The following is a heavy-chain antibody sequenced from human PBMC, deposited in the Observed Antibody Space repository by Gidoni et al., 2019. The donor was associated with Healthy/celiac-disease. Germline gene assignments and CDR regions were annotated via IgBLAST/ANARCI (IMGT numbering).Heavy chain of an antibody. CDR2: INHSGST. J-gene: IGHJ5*02. D-gene: IGHD5-18*01. CDR3: ARGVRRYSYGFQLRFDP. CDR1: GGSFSGYY. V-gene: IGHV4-34*01. Sequence: QVQLQQWGAGLLKPSETLSLTCAVYGGSFSGYYWSWIRQPPGKGLEWIGEINHSGSTNYTPSLKSRVTISVDTSKNQFSLKLSSVTAADTAVYYCARGVRRYSYGFQLRFDPWGQGTLVTVSS.